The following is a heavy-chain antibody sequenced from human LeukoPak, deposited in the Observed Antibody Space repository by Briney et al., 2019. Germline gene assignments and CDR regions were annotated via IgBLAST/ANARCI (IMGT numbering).Heavy chain of an antibody. CDR3: AILGVTPTPGDWFDP. CDR1: GFTFISYW. Sequence: GGSVRHFSAASGFTFISYWMHWVRQAPGKGLVWVSRINSDGSSTGYADSVKGRFTISRDNAKNTLYLQMNSLRAEDTAFYYCAILGVTPTPGDWFDPWGQGTLVTVSS. CDR2: INSDGSST. D-gene: IGHD2-21*02. J-gene: IGHJ5*02. V-gene: IGHV3-74*01.